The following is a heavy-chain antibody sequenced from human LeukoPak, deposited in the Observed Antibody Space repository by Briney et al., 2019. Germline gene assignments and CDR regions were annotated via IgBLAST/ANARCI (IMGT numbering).Heavy chain of an antibody. CDR1: GYTFTTYG. CDR2: ISPYNSNT. J-gene: IGHJ4*02. D-gene: IGHD3-10*01. CDR3: ARERTPKPYYGSGSPDRYYDH. Sequence: ASVKVSCKSSGYTFTTYGISWMRQAPGQSLEWMGWISPYNSNTKYAQKLQGRVTMTTDTSTNTAYMEVRSLRSDDTAVYYCARERTPKPYYGSGSPDRYYDHWGQGTLVTVSS. V-gene: IGHV1-18*01.